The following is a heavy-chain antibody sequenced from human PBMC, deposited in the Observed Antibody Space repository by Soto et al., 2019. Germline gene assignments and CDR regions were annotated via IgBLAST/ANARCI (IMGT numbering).Heavy chain of an antibody. V-gene: IGHV3-23*01. CDR2: ISGSGGST. Sequence: EVQLLESGGGLVQPGGSLRLSCAASGFTFSSYAMSWVRQAPGKGLEWVSAISGSGGSTYYADSVKGRFTISRDYSKNTLYLQMNSLRAEDTAVYYCAKDPTSNRGKYYFDYWGQGILVTVSS. CDR1: GFTFSSYA. CDR3: AKDPTSNRGKYYFDY. J-gene: IGHJ4*02. D-gene: IGHD3-16*02.